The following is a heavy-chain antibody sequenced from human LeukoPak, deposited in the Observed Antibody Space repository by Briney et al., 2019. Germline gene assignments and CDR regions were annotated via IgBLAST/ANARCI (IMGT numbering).Heavy chain of an antibody. Sequence: PGGSLRLSCAASGFTFSSYAMSWVRQAPGKGLEWVSTISGGDGSTYYSDSVKGRFTISRDNSKNTLYLQMNSLRAEDTAVYYCPLWFGDLSRINYFDYWGQGTLVTVSS. D-gene: IGHD3-10*01. J-gene: IGHJ4*02. CDR3: PLWFGDLSRINYFDY. V-gene: IGHV3-23*01. CDR1: GFTFSSYA. CDR2: ISGGDGST.